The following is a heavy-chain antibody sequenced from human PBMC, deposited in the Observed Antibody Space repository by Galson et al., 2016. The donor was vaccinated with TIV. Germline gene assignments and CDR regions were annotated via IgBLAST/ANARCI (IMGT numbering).Heavy chain of an antibody. CDR2: IGGSGGSP. Sequence: SLRLSCAASGFSFSNYAMSWVRQAPGRGLEWVSGIGGSGGSPNYGDSEKGRFTISRDNSKNILYLQMNSLRAEDTAVYYCAKRPIITIFGAGSNYCDSWGQGTLVTVSS. D-gene: IGHD3-3*01. CDR1: GFSFSNYA. V-gene: IGHV3-23*01. J-gene: IGHJ4*02. CDR3: AKRPIITIFGAGSNYCDS.